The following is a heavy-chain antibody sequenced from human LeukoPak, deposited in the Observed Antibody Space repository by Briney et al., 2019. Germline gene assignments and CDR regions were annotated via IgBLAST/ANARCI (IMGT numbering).Heavy chain of an antibody. Sequence: PSESLSLTCAVYGGSFSGYYWSWVRQPPGKGLEWFGEINHSGTTYYNPSLKSRVTVSADTSKNPFSLELSSVTAADTAVYYCARRMVGATRSFDYWGQGTLVTVSS. CDR1: GGSFSGYY. CDR2: INHSGTT. J-gene: IGHJ4*02. CDR3: ARRMVGATRSFDY. V-gene: IGHV4-34*01. D-gene: IGHD1-26*01.